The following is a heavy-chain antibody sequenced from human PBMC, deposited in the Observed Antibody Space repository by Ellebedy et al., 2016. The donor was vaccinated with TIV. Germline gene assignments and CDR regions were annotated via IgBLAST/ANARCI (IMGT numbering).Heavy chain of an antibody. J-gene: IGHJ6*02. CDR3: ASMPANPYGMDV. V-gene: IGHV4-34*01. CDR2: INHSGST. Sequence: GSLRLXXAVYGGSFSGYYWSWIRQPPGKGLEWIGEINHSGSTNYNPSLKSRVTISVDTSKNQFSLKLSSVTAADTAVYYCASMPANPYGMDVWGQGTTVTVSS. D-gene: IGHD2-2*01. CDR1: GGSFSGYY.